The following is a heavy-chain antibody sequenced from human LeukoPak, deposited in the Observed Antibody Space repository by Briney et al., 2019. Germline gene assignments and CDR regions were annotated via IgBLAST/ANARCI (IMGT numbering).Heavy chain of an antibody. J-gene: IGHJ4*02. V-gene: IGHV5-51*01. Sequence: GESLQISCKGSGYNFPTYWIGWVRQMPGKGLEWIGIIYPGDSDTRYSPSFQGQVTISADKSISTAYLQWSSLKASDTAMYYCARQTPITMIVEWGQGTLVTVSS. CDR1: GYNFPTYW. CDR3: ARQTPITMIVE. CDR2: IYPGDSDT. D-gene: IGHD3-22*01.